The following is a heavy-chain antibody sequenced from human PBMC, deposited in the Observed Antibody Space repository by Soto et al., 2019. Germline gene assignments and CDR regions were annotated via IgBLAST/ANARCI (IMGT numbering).Heavy chain of an antibody. V-gene: IGHV1-2*04. J-gene: IGHJ6*02. D-gene: IGHD3-10*01. CDR2: INPNSGGT. CDR3: ARALWFGEFGMDV. CDR1: GYTFTGYY. Sequence: ASVKVSCKASGYTFTGYYMHWVRQAPGQGLEWMGWINPNSGGTNYAQKFQGWVTMTRDTSISTAYMELSRLRSDDTAVYYCARALWFGEFGMDVWGQRTTVTVSS.